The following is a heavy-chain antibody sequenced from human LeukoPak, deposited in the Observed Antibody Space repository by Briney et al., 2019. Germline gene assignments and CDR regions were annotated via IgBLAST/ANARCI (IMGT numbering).Heavy chain of an antibody. J-gene: IGHJ4*02. D-gene: IGHD5-12*01. Sequence: GASVKVSCKASGYTFTSYHMHWVRPAPGQGLEWMGIINPSGGSTSYAQKFQGRVTMTRDTSTSTIYMELSSLRSEDTAVYYCARDTGGYDWRFDYWGQGTLVTVSS. CDR3: ARDTGGYDWRFDY. CDR2: INPSGGST. CDR1: GYTFTSYH. V-gene: IGHV1-46*01.